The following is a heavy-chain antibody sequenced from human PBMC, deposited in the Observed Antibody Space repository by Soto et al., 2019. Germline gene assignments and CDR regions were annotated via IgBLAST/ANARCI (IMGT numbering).Heavy chain of an antibody. CDR1: GFSLSTSGVG. D-gene: IGHD2-21*02. J-gene: IGHJ3*02. CDR2: IYWDDDK. CDR3: AHSRGGAAHPHSIVVVTADGAFDI. V-gene: IGHV2-5*02. Sequence: QITLKESGPTLVKPTQTLTLTCTFSGFSLSTSGVGVGWIRQPPGKALEWLALIYWDDDKRYSPSLKSRLTITKDTSKNQVVLTMTNMDPVDTATYSCAHSRGGAAHPHSIVVVTADGAFDIWGQGTMVTVSS.